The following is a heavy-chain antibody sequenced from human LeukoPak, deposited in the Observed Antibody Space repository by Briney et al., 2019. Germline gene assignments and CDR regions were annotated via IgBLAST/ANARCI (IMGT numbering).Heavy chain of an antibody. J-gene: IGHJ4*02. CDR2: ISWNSGSI. D-gene: IGHD3-10*01. Sequence: GGSLRLSCAASGFTFNRNAISWVRQAPGKGLEWVSGISWNSGSIGYADSVKGRFTISRDNAKNSLYLQMNSLRAEDTALYYCAKDTGLWFGELSGFDYWGQGTLVTVSS. V-gene: IGHV3-9*01. CDR3: AKDTGLWFGELSGFDY. CDR1: GFTFNRNA.